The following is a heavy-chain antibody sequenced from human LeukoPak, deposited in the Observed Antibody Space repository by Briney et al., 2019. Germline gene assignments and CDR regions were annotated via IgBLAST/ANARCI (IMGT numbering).Heavy chain of an antibody. V-gene: IGHV3-53*01. Sequence: GGSLRLSCAASGFTVSSNYMSWVRQAPGKGLEWVSVIYSGGSTYYADSVKGRFTISRDNSKDTLYLQMNSLRAEDTAVYYCARDPCGDPETTDYWGQGTLVTVSS. D-gene: IGHD1-14*01. CDR2: IYSGGST. CDR1: GFTVSSNY. CDR3: ARDPCGDPETTDY. J-gene: IGHJ4*02.